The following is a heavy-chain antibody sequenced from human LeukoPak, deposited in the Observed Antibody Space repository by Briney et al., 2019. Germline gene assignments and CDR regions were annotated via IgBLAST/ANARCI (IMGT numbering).Heavy chain of an antibody. CDR3: ARHEDYGGNLDY. J-gene: IGHJ4*02. CDR1: GGSFSGYY. Sequence: SETLSLTCAVYGGSFSGYYWSWIRQPPGKGLEWIGSIYYSGSTYYNPSLKSRVTISVDTSKNQFSLKLSSVTAADTTVYYCARHEDYGGNLDYWGQGTLVTVSS. CDR2: IYYSGST. V-gene: IGHV4-34*01. D-gene: IGHD4-23*01.